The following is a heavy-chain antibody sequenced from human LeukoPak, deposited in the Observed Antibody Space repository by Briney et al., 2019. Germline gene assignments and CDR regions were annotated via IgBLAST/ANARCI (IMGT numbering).Heavy chain of an antibody. J-gene: IGHJ4*02. CDR2: ISGNGGSI. V-gene: IGHV3-23*01. Sequence: GGSLRLSCAASGFTFHYYAMTWVRQAPGQGLEWISIISGNGGSIYYAESVQGRFTISRDNSKNTLYLQMNSLRAEDTAVYYCAYAGLLPAFDYWGQGTLVTVSS. CDR1: GFTFHYYA. D-gene: IGHD2-15*01. CDR3: AYAGLLPAFDY.